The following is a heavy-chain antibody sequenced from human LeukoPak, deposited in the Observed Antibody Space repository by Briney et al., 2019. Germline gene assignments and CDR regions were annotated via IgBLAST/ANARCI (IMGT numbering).Heavy chain of an antibody. J-gene: IGHJ6*03. CDR1: GGSFSGYY. D-gene: IGHD3-10*01. Sequence: SETLSLTCAVYGGSFSGYYWSWIRQPPGKGLEWIGEINHSGSTNYNPSLKSRVTISVDTSKNQFSLKLSSVTAADTAVYYCARERVVRGVILYYYYYYMDVWGKGTTVTVSS. CDR3: ARERVVRGVILYYYYYYMDV. V-gene: IGHV4-34*01. CDR2: INHSGST.